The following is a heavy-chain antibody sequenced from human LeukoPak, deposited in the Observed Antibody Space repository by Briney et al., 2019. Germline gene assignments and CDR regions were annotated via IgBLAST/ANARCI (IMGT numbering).Heavy chain of an antibody. CDR3: ARDLVVGHDAFDI. Sequence: SETLSLTCTVSGASFSSYYWSWIRQPPGKGLEWIGYIYYSGSTNYNPSLKSRVTISVDTSKNQFSLKLSSVTAADTAVYYCARDLVVGHDAFDIWGQGTMVTVSS. J-gene: IGHJ3*02. CDR2: IYYSGST. CDR1: GASFSSYY. V-gene: IGHV4-59*01. D-gene: IGHD2-2*01.